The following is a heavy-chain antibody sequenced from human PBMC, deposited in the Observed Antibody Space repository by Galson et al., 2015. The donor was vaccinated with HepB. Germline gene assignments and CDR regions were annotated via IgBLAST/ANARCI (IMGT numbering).Heavy chain of an antibody. CDR3: ALRWLAPLAFDY. CDR1: CASFSSYF. CDR2: LNHRGSI. Sequence: ATLSLSCVVNCASFSSYFWCWLRPPPGKGLEWIGELNHRGSINYNPSLKRRVTISVDTSKNQFSLKLTSVTAADTAVYYCALRWLAPLAFDYWGQGTLVTVSS. D-gene: IGHD6-19*01. V-gene: IGHV4-34*01. J-gene: IGHJ4*02.